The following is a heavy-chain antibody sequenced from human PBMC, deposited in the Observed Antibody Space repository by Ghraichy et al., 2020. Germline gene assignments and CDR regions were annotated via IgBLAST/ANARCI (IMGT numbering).Heavy chain of an antibody. V-gene: IGHV3-49*04. D-gene: IGHD2-21*01. CDR3: TRIIAVGVPYYFDY. CDR1: GFTFGDYA. Sequence: GGSLRLSCVASGFTFGDYAMNWVRQAPGKGLEWVAFIRSKVYGATAEYAASVKGRFTISRDDSKGIAFLQMNSLKTEDTALYFCTRIIAVGVPYYFDYWGQGALVTVSS. J-gene: IGHJ4*02. CDR2: IRSKVYGATA.